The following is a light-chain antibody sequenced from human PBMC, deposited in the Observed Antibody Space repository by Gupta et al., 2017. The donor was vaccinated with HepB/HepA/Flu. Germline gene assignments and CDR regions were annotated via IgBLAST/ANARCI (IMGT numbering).Light chain of an antibody. V-gene: IGLV2-23*02. CDR1: SSDVGGYNL. CDR2: EVS. Sequence: QSALTQPAPVSGSPGQSITISCTGTSSDVGGYNLVSWYQHHPGKAPKLMLFEVSKRPSGVSNRFSGSKSGNTASLTISGLQAEDEADYYCCSYVRGTTVVFGGGTKLTVL. J-gene: IGLJ3*02. CDR3: CSYVRGTTVV.